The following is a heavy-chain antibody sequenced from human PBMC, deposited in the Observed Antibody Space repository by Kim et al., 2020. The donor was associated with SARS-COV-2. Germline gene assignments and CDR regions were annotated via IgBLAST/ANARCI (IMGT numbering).Heavy chain of an antibody. D-gene: IGHD3-10*01. CDR3: ASNTYYYGSGSYSPVLD. CDR1: GFTFSSYG. CDR2: ISYDGSNK. V-gene: IGHV3-33*05. J-gene: IGHJ4*01. Sequence: GGSLRLSCAASGFTFSSYGMHWVRQAPGKGLEWVAVISYDGSNKYYADSVKGRFTISRDNSKNTLYLQMNSLRAEDTAVYYCASNTYYYGSGSYSPVLD.